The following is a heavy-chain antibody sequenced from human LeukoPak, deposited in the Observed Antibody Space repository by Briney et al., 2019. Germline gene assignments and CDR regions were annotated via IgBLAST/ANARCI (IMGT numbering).Heavy chain of an antibody. V-gene: IGHV1-2*02. J-gene: IGHJ5*02. Sequence: ASVKVSCKASGYTFTGYYIHWVRHAPGQGLEWMAWINPNSGATNYAQKFQGRVSMTRDTSISTAYMALSRLTSDDTAVYFCARGRFGEWDNWFDPWGQGTLVTVSS. CDR1: GYTFTGYY. D-gene: IGHD3-10*01. CDR3: ARGRFGEWDNWFDP. CDR2: INPNSGAT.